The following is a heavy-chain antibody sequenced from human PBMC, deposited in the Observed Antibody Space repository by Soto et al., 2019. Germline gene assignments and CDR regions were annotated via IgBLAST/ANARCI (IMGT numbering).Heavy chain of an antibody. CDR2: IYSGGST. Sequence: GGSLRLSCAASGFTVSSNYMSWVRQAPGKGLEWVSVIYSGGSTYYADSVKGRFTISRDNSKNTLYLQMNSLRAEDTAVYYCASGDRTLPPFDYWGQGTLVTVSS. J-gene: IGHJ4*02. D-gene: IGHD2-21*02. CDR1: GFTVSSNY. V-gene: IGHV3-66*01. CDR3: ASGDRTLPPFDY.